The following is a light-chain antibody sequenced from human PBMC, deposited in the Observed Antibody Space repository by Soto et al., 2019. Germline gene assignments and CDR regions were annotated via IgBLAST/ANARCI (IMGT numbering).Light chain of an antibody. CDR2: EDN. V-gene: IGLV6-57*04. J-gene: IGLJ7*01. CDR1: SGSIASNY. Sequence: NFMLTQPHSVSESPGKTVTISCTRSSGSIASNYVQWYQQRPGSAPTTVVYEDNQRPSGVPDRFSVSIDSSSNSASLSISGMKTEDEADYYCQSYEGRDQGVVFGGGTQLTVL. CDR3: QSYEGRDQGVV.